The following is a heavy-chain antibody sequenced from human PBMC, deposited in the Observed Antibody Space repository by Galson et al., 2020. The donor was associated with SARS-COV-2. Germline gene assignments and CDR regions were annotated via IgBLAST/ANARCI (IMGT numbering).Heavy chain of an antibody. V-gene: IGHV4-39*01. D-gene: IGHD6-13*01. CDR2: IYSSGNT. Sequence: SETLSLTCTVSGGSISSRSYYWGWIRQPPGRGLEWIGSIYSSGNTPYNPSLKSRVTIFVDTSKSQFSLRLRSVTAADTAVYYCASPIEMKYGSIEGAFDIWGQGTMVTVSS. J-gene: IGHJ3*02. CDR1: GGSISSRSYY. CDR3: ASPIEMKYGSIEGAFDI.